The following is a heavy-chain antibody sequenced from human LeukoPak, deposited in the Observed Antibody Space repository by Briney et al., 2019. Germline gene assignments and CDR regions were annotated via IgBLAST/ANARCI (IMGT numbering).Heavy chain of an antibody. V-gene: IGHV4-59*08. D-gene: IGHD3-10*01. Sequence: PSETLSLTCTVSGGSISSYYWSWIRQPPGKGLEWIGYIYYSGSTNYNPSLKSRVTISVDTSKNQFSLKLSSVTAADTAVYYCARHSPTWFGELSPLDYWGQGTLVTVSS. CDR1: GGSISSYY. CDR3: ARHSPTWFGELSPLDY. CDR2: IYYSGST. J-gene: IGHJ4*02.